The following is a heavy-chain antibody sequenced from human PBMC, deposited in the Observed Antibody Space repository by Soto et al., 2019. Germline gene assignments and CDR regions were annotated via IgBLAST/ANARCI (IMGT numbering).Heavy chain of an antibody. J-gene: IGHJ4*02. CDR1: GFTFSSYA. Sequence: GGSLRLSCAASGFTFSSYAMSWVRQAPGKGLEWVSAISGSGGSTYYADSVKGRFTISRDNSKNTLYLQMNSLRAEDTAVYYCAKGRGTYDSSGYYCDYWGQGTLVTVSS. CDR2: ISGSGGST. D-gene: IGHD3-22*01. CDR3: AKGRGTYDSSGYYCDY. V-gene: IGHV3-23*01.